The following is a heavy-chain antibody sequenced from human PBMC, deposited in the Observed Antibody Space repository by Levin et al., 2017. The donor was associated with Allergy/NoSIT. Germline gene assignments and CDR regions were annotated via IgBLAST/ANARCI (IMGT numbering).Heavy chain of an antibody. V-gene: IGHV5-51*01. Sequence: KSGGSLRLSCKGSGYIFTSHWIAWVRQMPGKGLEWMGIIYPGDSDTRYSQSFQGQVTISADKSITPAYLQWSRLEASDSGMYYCARHGYHDDRRGCRAMDVWGQGTTVTVSS. D-gene: IGHD3-22*01. CDR3: ARHGYHDDRRGCRAMDV. J-gene: IGHJ6*02. CDR1: GYIFTSHW. CDR2: IYPGDSDT.